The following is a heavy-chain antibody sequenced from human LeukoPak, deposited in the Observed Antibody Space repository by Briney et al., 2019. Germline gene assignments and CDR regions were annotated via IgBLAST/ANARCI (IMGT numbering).Heavy chain of an antibody. CDR1: GYTFTTLD. J-gene: IGHJ4*02. Sequence: GASVKVSCKASGYTFTTLDINWVRQATGQGLEWMGWINPNSGNRGYAQKFQGRVTITRDTSISTAYMELSSLRSEDTAVYYYARVDGSPDYWGQGTLVTVSS. CDR2: INPNSGNR. CDR3: ARVDGSPDY. V-gene: IGHV1-8*03. D-gene: IGHD2-15*01.